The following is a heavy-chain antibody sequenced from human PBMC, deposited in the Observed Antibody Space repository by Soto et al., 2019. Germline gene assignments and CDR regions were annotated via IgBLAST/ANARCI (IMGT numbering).Heavy chain of an antibody. Sequence: EVQLVESGGGLVQPGRSLRLSCAASGFTFDDYAMHWVRQAPGKGLEWVSGISWNSGSIGYADSVKGRFTISRDNAKNSLYLQMNSLRAEDTALYYCAKDIRNGDYVGDDAFDIWGQGTMVTVSS. D-gene: IGHD4-17*01. J-gene: IGHJ3*02. CDR3: AKDIRNGDYVGDDAFDI. CDR2: ISWNSGSI. V-gene: IGHV3-9*01. CDR1: GFTFDDYA.